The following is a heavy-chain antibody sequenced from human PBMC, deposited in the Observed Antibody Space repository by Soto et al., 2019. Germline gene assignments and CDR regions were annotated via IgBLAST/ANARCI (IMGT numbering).Heavy chain of an antibody. CDR3: ASVYYYGSGSYYDNDY. J-gene: IGHJ4*02. CDR1: GFTFSSYA. CDR2: ISGSGGST. Sequence: GGSLRLSCAASGFTFSSYAMSWVRQAPGKGLEWVSAISGSGGSTYYADSVKGRFTISRDNSKNTLYLQMNSLRAEDTAVFYCASVYYYGSGSYYDNDYWGQGTLVTVSS. D-gene: IGHD3-10*01. V-gene: IGHV3-23*01.